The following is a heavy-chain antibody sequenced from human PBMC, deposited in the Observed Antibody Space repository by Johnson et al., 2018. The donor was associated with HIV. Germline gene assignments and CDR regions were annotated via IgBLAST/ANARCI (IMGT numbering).Heavy chain of an antibody. V-gene: IGHV3-33*03. Sequence: QVQLVESGGGVVQPGRSLRLSCAASGFTFSNYGMHWVRQSPGRGLEWVAVILNDGTNQFYADSVKGRFTISRDNAKNSLYLQMNSLRDEDTAVYYCVTADRGSAWGQGTTVTVSS. CDR2: ILNDGTNQ. J-gene: IGHJ3*01. CDR1: GFTFSNYG. D-gene: IGHD1-26*01. CDR3: VTADRGSA.